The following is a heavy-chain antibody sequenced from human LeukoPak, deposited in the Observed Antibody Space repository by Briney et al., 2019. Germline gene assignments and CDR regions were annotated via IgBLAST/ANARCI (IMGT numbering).Heavy chain of an antibody. CDR2: IYISGST. Sequence: SETLPLTCSVSGASINSHYWTWIRQPAGKGLEWIGRIYISGSTNYSPSLKSRVTMSVDTSKNQFSLNLISVTAADTAVYYCARALNPLPGTYYFDYWGQGTLVTVSS. CDR1: GASINSHY. D-gene: IGHD2-15*01. CDR3: ARALNPLPGTYYFDY. J-gene: IGHJ4*02. V-gene: IGHV4-4*07.